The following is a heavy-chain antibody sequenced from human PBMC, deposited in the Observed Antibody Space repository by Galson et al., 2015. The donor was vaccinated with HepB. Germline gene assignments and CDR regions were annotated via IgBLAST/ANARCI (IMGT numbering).Heavy chain of an antibody. Sequence: SVKVSCKASGDTFTSEGISWVRQAPGQGLEWMGWIRAYNGDTNYAQEVQGRVTMTTDTSTSTAYMELRSLRSDDTAVYYCARNDSWSGSHYYGMDVWGQGTTVTVS. V-gene: IGHV1-18*01. D-gene: IGHD3-3*01. CDR1: GDTFTSEG. CDR2: IRAYNGDT. J-gene: IGHJ6*02. CDR3: ARNDSWSGSHYYGMDV.